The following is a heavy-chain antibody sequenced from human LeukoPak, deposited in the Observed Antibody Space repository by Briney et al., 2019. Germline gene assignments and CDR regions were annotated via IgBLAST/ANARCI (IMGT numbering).Heavy chain of an antibody. CDR1: QFTFSSYW. D-gene: IGHD3-22*01. V-gene: IGHV3-74*01. CDR3: ARDALHYYDSENWFDP. Sequence: GGALRLSCAASQFTFSSYWMHWVRQAPGKGLVWVSRINTDGSSTSYADSVKGRFTISRDNAKNTLYLQMNSLRAEDTAVYYCARDALHYYDSENWFDPWGQGTLVTVSS. J-gene: IGHJ5*02. CDR2: INTDGSST.